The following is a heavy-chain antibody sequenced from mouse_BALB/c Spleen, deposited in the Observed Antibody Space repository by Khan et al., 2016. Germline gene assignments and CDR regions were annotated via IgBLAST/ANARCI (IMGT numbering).Heavy chain of an antibody. J-gene: IGHJ2*01. CDR2: INYSGST. CDR1: GDSITSGY. V-gene: IGHV3-8*02. D-gene: IGHD2-3*01. Sequence: EVELVESGPSLVKPSQTLSLTCSVTGDSITSGYWNWIRKFPGNKLEYMGYINYSGSTYYNPPPQSRISITRDTSKNQYYLQLNSVTTEETATYYCARYDGYYFDYWGQGTTRTVSS. CDR3: ARYDGYYFDY.